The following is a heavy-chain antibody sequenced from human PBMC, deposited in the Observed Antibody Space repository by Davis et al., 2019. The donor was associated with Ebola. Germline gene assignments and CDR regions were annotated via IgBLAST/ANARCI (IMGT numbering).Heavy chain of an antibody. Sequence: PSETLSLTCAVYGGSFSGYYWSWIRQPPGKGLEWIGEINHSGSTNYNPSLKSRVTISVDTSKNQISLKLSSMTAADTAVYYCARGSYDSSGYYNGYWGQGTLVTVSS. V-gene: IGHV4-34*01. CDR1: GGSFSGYY. CDR2: INHSGST. D-gene: IGHD3-22*01. CDR3: ARGSYDSSGYYNGY. J-gene: IGHJ4*02.